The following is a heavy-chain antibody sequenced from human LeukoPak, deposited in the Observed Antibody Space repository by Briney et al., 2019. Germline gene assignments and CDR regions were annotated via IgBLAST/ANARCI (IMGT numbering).Heavy chain of an antibody. CDR3: ARDFWYCSGGSCSSPSDY. V-gene: IGHV1-69*04. J-gene: IGHJ4*02. CDR1: GGTFSSYA. D-gene: IGHD2-15*01. Sequence: GSSVKVSCKASGGTFSSYAISWVRQAPGQGLEWMGRIIPILGIANYAQKFQGRVTITADKSTSTAYMELSSLRSEDTAVYYCARDFWYCSGGSCSSPSDYWGQGTLVTVSS. CDR2: IIPILGIA.